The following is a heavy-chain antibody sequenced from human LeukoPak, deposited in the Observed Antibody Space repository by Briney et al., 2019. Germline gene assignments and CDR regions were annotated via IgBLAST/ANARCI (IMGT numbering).Heavy chain of an antibody. D-gene: IGHD4-11*01. CDR2: ISYDGSNK. CDR3: AKGLGVTHRYGYLFDY. CDR1: GFTFSSYG. Sequence: GGSLRLSCAASGFTFSSYGMHWVRQAPGKGLEWVAVISYDGSNKYYADSVKGRFTISRDNSKNTLYLQMNSLRAEDTAVYYCAKGLGVTHRYGYLFDYWGQGTLVTVSS. J-gene: IGHJ4*02. V-gene: IGHV3-30*18.